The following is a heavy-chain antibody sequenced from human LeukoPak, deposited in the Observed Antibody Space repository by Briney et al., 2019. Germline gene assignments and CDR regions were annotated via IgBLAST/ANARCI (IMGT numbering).Heavy chain of an antibody. CDR1: GGSFSGYY. CDR2: INHSGSP. J-gene: IGHJ4*02. Sequence: PSETLSLTCAVYGGSFSGYYWSWIRQPPGKGLEWIGEINHSGSPNYNPSLKSRVTISVDTSKNQSSLKLSSVTAADTAVYYCARRQTPFDYWGQGTLVTVSS. V-gene: IGHV4-34*01. CDR3: ARRQTPFDY.